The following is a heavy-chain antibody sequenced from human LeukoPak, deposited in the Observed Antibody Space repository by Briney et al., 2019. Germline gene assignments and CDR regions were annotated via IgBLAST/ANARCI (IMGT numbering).Heavy chain of an antibody. CDR2: IYSGGST. D-gene: IGHD6-13*01. CDR1: GFTVSSNY. V-gene: IGHV3-53*01. Sequence: PGGSLRLSCAASGFTVSSNYMSWVRQAPGKGLEWVSVIYSGGSTYYADSVKGRFTISRDNSKNTLYLQMNSLRAEDTAVYYCASGAAAGHDAFDIWGQGAMVTVSS. J-gene: IGHJ3*02. CDR3: ASGAAAGHDAFDI.